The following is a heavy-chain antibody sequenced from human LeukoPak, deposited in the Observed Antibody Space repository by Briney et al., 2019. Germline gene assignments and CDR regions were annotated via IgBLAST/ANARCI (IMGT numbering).Heavy chain of an antibody. V-gene: IGHV4-39*01. CDR1: GGSISSSSYY. CDR3: ARHSRLYSGSYHDAFDI. Sequence: KTSETLSLTCTVSGGSISSSSYYWGWIRQPPGKGLEWIGSIYYSGSTYYNPSLKSRVTISVDTPKNQFSLKLSSVTAADTAVYYCARHSRLYSGSYHDAFDIWGQGTKVTVSS. CDR2: IYYSGST. D-gene: IGHD1-26*01. J-gene: IGHJ3*02.